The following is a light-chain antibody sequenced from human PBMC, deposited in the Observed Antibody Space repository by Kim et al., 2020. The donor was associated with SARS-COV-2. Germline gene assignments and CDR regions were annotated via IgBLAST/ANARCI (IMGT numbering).Light chain of an antibody. CDR3: SSYAGDKNLI. J-gene: IGLJ2*01. V-gene: IGLV2-8*01. Sequence: GQSVTISCTGTSRDIVAYKYVCWYQQHPGKPPRLMISEVSKRPSGVPDRLSGSKSGNTASLTVSGLQPEDEADYYCSSYAGDKNLIFGGGTQLTVL. CDR2: EVS. CDR1: SRDIVAYKY.